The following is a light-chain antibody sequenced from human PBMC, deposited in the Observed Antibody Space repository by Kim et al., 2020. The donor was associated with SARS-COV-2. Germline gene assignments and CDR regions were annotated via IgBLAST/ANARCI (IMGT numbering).Light chain of an antibody. V-gene: IGKV1-5*03. CDR1: QSIDSW. CDR2: KSS. Sequence: SASVGDRVPITCRASQSIDSWLAWYQQKPGKAPKLLIYKSSTLESGVPSRFSGSGSGTEFTLTISSLQPDDFATYYCQQYATIWTFGQGTKVDIK. J-gene: IGKJ1*01. CDR3: QQYATIWT.